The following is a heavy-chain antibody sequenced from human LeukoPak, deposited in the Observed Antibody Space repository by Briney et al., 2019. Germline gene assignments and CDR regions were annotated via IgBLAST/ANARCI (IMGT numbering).Heavy chain of an antibody. J-gene: IGHJ4*02. V-gene: IGHV4-39*01. CDR3: AGPGGDYVPPYYFDY. CDR2: IYYSGST. Sequence: SETLSLTCTVSGGSISSSTYYWGWIRQPPGKGLEWIGSIYYSGSTYYNPSLKSRVTISVDTSKNQFSLKLSSVTAADTAVYYCAGPGGDYVPPYYFDYWGQGTLVTVSS. CDR1: GGSISSSTYY. D-gene: IGHD4-17*01.